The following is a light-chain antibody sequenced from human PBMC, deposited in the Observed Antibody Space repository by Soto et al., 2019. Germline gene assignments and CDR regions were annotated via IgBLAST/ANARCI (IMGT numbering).Light chain of an antibody. CDR1: QSVSSNY. CDR3: QQYGSSRT. V-gene: IGKV3-20*01. J-gene: IGKJ1*01. Sequence: EIVLTQSPGTLSLSPGGRATLSCRASQSVSSNYLAWYQQKPGLAPRLLIYGASSRASGIPARFSGSGSGTDFTLTISRLEPEDFAVYYCQQYGSSRTFGQGTKVEIK. CDR2: GAS.